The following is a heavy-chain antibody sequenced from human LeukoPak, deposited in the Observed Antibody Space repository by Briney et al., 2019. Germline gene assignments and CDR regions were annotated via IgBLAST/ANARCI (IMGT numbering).Heavy chain of an antibody. J-gene: IGHJ5*02. CDR2: IYYSGST. CDR3: ARDPSSGSPYGFDP. D-gene: IGHD6-19*01. CDR1: GGSISSYY. Sequence: SETLSLTCTVSGGSISSYYWSWIRQPPGKGLEWIGYIYYSGSTNYNPSLKSRVTISVDTSKNQFSLKLSSVAAADTAVYYCARDPSSGSPYGFDPWGQGTLVTVSS. V-gene: IGHV4-59*01.